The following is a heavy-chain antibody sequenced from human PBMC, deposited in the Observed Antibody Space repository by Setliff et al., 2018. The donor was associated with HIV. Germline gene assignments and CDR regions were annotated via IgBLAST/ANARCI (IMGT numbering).Heavy chain of an antibody. CDR3: ARGALLAAFDFDH. CDR2: MHIGKSEI. V-gene: IGHV1-3*04. D-gene: IGHD2-15*01. Sequence: SVKVSCKASGYTFTTYSLHWVRQAPGQSLEWMGWMHIGKSEIKYSRDFQDRMTLTTDTSANTAYMELTSLRSDDTAVYFCARGALLAAFDFDHWGHGTLVTVSS. J-gene: IGHJ4*01. CDR1: GYTFTTYS.